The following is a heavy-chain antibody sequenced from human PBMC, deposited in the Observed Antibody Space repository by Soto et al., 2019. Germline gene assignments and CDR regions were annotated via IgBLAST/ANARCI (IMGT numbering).Heavy chain of an antibody. CDR3: ARDPGLDYGDYTHYYYSMDV. Sequence: GGSLRLSCAASGFTFSSYGMHWVRQAPGKGLEWVAVIWYDGSNKYYADSVKGRFTISRDNSKNTLYLQMNSLRAEDTAVYYCARDPGLDYGDYTHYYYSMDVWGTGTTVTLSS. D-gene: IGHD4-17*01. J-gene: IGHJ6*03. CDR1: GFTFSSYG. V-gene: IGHV3-33*01. CDR2: IWYDGSNK.